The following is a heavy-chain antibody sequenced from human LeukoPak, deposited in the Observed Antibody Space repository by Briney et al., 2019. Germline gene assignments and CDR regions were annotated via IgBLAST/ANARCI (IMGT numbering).Heavy chain of an antibody. CDR1: GGSISSSSYY. CDR3: ARGDELRYFDWLLCLYFDY. J-gene: IGHJ4*02. CDR2: IYYSGST. V-gene: IGHV4-39*01. D-gene: IGHD3-9*01. Sequence: PSETLSLTCTVSGGSISSSSYYWGWIRQPPGKGLEWIGSIYYSGSTYYNPSLKSRVTISVDTSKNQFSLKLSSVTAADTAVYYCARGDELRYFDWLLCLYFDYWGQGTLVTVSS.